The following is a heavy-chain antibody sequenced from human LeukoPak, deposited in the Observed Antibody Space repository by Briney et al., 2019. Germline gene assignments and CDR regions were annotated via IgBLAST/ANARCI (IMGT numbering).Heavy chain of an antibody. J-gene: IGHJ4*02. CDR1: GFTFSNYW. CDR3: ARDKKSGESSEIDY. Sequence: GGSLRLSCSASGFTFSNYWVHWVRQAPGKGLVWVSRINRDGSTTKYADSVKGRFTVSRDNAKNTLNLQMNSLRAEDTAVYYCARDKKSGESSEIDYWGQGTLVTVSS. V-gene: IGHV3-74*03. D-gene: IGHD3-10*01. CDR2: INRDGSTT.